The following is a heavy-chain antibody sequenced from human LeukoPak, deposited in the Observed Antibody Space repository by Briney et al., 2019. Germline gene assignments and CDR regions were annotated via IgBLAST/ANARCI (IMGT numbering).Heavy chain of an antibody. CDR1: GFTVSSNY. CDR2: IYSGGSI. J-gene: IGHJ3*02. Sequence: GGSLRLSCAASGFTVSSNYMSWVRQAPGKGLEWVSVIYSGGSIYYADSVKGRFTISRDNSKNTLYLQMNSLRAEDTAVYYCARSIGPNDAFDIWGQGTMDTVSS. D-gene: IGHD2/OR15-2a*01. CDR3: ARSIGPNDAFDI. V-gene: IGHV3-53*01.